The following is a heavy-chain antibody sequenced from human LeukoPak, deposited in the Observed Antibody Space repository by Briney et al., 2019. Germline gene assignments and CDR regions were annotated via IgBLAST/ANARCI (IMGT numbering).Heavy chain of an antibody. CDR2: ISAYNGNT. V-gene: IGHV1-18*01. D-gene: IGHD3-22*01. CDR1: GYTFTSYG. Sequence: GASVKVSCKASGYTFTSYGISWVRQAPGQGLEWMGWISAYNGNTNYAQKFQGRVTITRDTSASTAYMELSSLRSEDTAVYYCARDWWDDSSGSPFDYWGQGTLVTVSS. J-gene: IGHJ4*02. CDR3: ARDWWDDSSGSPFDY.